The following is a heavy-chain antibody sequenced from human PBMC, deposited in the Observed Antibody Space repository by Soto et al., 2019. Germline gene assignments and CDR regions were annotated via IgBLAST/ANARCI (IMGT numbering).Heavy chain of an antibody. Sequence: EVKLVESGGGLVKPGGSLRLSCAASGFTFTRYSMNWVRQAPGKGLEWVSSISSTTNYIYYADSMKGRFTVSRDNAKNSVYLEMNRLSAEDTALYYCARESEDLPSNFDYWGQGTLVTVSS. CDR1: GFTFTRYS. J-gene: IGHJ4*02. CDR3: ARESEDLPSNFDY. V-gene: IGHV3-21*01. CDR2: ISSTTNYI.